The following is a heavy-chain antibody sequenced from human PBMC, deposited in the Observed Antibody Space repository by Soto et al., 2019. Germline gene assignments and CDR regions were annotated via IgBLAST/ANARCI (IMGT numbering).Heavy chain of an antibody. Sequence: PSETLSLTCTVSGGSISSGNYYWSWIRQPPGKGLEWIGFISYGGSTYYSKSLKSRVTISVDTSKSQFSLNLSFVTAADSSVYYCATMGTPATGLYFFDYWGQGSLVTVSS. V-gene: IGHV4-30-4*01. CDR2: ISYGGST. CDR1: GGSISSGNYY. CDR3: ATMGTPATGLYFFDY. D-gene: IGHD2-15*01. J-gene: IGHJ4*02.